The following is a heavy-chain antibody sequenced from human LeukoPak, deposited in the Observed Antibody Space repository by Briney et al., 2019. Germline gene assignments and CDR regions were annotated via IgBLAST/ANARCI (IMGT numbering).Heavy chain of an antibody. V-gene: IGHV4-34*10. CDR3: ARYRGVVGIDY. CDR1: GESFSGYY. J-gene: IGHJ4*02. CDR2: INHSGNT. D-gene: IGHD2-15*01. Sequence: SETLSLTCAVYGESFSGYYWNWIRQPPGKGLVWIGEINHSGNTKYNPSLKSRVTMSADTSKNQFSLKLSSVTAADTAVYYCARYRGVVGIDYWGQGTLVTVSS.